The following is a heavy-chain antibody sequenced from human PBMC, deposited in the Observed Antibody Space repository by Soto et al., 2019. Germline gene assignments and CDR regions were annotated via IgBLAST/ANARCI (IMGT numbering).Heavy chain of an antibody. CDR2: IKQDGSEK. D-gene: IGHD2-15*01. CDR3: ARDRYCSGGSCYPQQMDV. V-gene: IGHV3-7*01. Sequence: PGGSLRLSCAASGFTFSSYWMSWVRQAPGKGLEWVANIKQDGSEKYYVDSVKGRFTISRDNAKNSLYLQMNSLRAEDTAVYYCARDRYCSGGSCYPQQMDVWGQGTTVTVSS. J-gene: IGHJ6*02. CDR1: GFTFSSYW.